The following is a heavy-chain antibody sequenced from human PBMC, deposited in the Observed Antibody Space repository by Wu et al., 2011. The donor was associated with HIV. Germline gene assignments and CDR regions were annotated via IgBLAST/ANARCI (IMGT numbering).Heavy chain of an antibody. CDR2: INPSGGST. D-gene: IGHD3-10*01. CDR1: GYTFTSYY. CDR3: ARLSMVRGVIITLDYFYGMDV. J-gene: IGHJ6*02. Sequence: QVQLVQSGAEVKKPGASVKVSCKASGYTFTSYYMHWVRQAPGQGLEWMGIINPSGGSTSYAQKLQGRVTMTSDTSTSTAYMELRSLRSDDTAVYYCARLSMVRGVIITLDYFYGMDVWGQGTTVTVSS. V-gene: IGHV1-46*01.